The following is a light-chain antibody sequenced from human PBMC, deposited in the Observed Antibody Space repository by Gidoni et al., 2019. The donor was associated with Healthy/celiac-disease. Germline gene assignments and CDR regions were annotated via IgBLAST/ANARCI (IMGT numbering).Light chain of an antibody. Sequence: QSALTQPAAVSGSPGQSITISCTGTSSDVGGYNYVSWYQQHPGKAPKLMIYDVSNRPSGVSNRFSGSKSGNTASLTISWLQAEDEADYYCSSYTSSSTLWVFGGGTKLTVL. V-gene: IGLV2-14*01. CDR3: SSYTSSSTLWV. CDR2: DVS. CDR1: SSDVGGYNY. J-gene: IGLJ3*02.